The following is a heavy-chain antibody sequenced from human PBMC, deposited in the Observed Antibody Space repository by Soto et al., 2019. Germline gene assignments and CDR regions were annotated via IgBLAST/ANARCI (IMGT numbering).Heavy chain of an antibody. D-gene: IGHD5-12*01. CDR3: AIGPVIFAYSSYDNCGPDNCFDY. CDR1: GFTFSSYS. J-gene: IGHJ4*02. Sequence: EVQLEESGGGLVQPGGSLRLSCAASGFTFSSYSMNWVRQAPGKGLEWGSYISSSSSTIYYADSVKGRFTISRDKDKNSLYLQLNSLRAEDTAVYYCAIGPVIFAYSSYDNCGPDNCFDYWGQGTLVTVSS. V-gene: IGHV3-48*01. CDR2: ISSSSSTI.